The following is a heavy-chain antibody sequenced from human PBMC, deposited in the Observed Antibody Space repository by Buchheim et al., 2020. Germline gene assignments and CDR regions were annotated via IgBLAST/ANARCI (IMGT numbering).Heavy chain of an antibody. CDR1: GYTFTSYY. CDR2: INHSGGST. Sequence: QVQLVQSGAEVKKPGASVKVSCKASGYTFTSYYMHWLRQAPGQGLEWMGLINHSGGSTSYAQKFQGRVTMTRVTSTCTFSMDLISLRSEDTAVYYCAREGIYYDYYTLDYWGQGTL. V-gene: IGHV1-46*01. CDR3: AREGIYYDYYTLDY. D-gene: IGHD3-22*01. J-gene: IGHJ4*02.